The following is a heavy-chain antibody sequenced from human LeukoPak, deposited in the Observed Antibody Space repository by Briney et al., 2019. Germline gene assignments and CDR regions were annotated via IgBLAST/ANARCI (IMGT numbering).Heavy chain of an antibody. D-gene: IGHD4-11*01. V-gene: IGHV1-46*01. CDR1: GYTFTSYY. CDR3: ARDHSNRFSYYYYGTDV. Sequence: ASVKVSCQASGYTFTSYYMHWVRQAPGQGLEWMGIINPSGGSTSYAQKFQGRVTMTRDTSTSTVYMELNSLRSEDTAVYYCARDHSNRFSYYYYGTDVWGQETTVTVS. J-gene: IGHJ6*02. CDR2: INPSGGST.